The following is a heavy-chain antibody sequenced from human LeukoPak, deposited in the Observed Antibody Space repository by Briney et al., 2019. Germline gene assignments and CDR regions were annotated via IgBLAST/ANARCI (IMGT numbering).Heavy chain of an antibody. CDR2: IYNSGNT. V-gene: IGHV4-59*01. CDR1: GVSISSYY. Sequence: SETLSLTCTVSGVSISSYYWSWIRQPPGKGLEWIGYIYNSGNTNYNPSLNSRVSISLDTSKNQVSLKLSSVTAADTAVYYCARVNCSTTSCYAVDYWGQGTLVTVSS. J-gene: IGHJ4*02. CDR3: ARVNCSTTSCYAVDY. D-gene: IGHD2-2*01.